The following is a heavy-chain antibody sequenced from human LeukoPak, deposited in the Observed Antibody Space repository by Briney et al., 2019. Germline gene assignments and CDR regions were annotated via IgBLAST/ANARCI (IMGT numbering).Heavy chain of an antibody. D-gene: IGHD2-2*01. CDR2: INHSGST. V-gene: IGHV4-34*01. Sequence: SETLSLTCAVYGGSFSGYYWSWIRQPPGKGLEWIGEINHSGSTNYNPSLKSRVTISVDTSKNQFSLKLSSVTAADTAVYYCASPYCSSTSCQLDAFDIWGQGTMVTVSS. CDR3: ASPYCSSTSCQLDAFDI. CDR1: GGSFSGYY. J-gene: IGHJ3*02.